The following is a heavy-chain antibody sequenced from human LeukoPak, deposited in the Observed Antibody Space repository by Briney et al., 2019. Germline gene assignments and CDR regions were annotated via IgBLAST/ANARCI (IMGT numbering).Heavy chain of an antibody. V-gene: IGHV3-30*02. Sequence: GGSLRLSYAASGFTFSSYGMHWVRQAPGKGLEWVAFIRYDGSNKYYADSVKGRFTISRDNSKNTLYLQMNSLRAEDTAVYYCAKVMSSSGVEDDAFDIWGQGTMVTVSS. CDR1: GFTFSSYG. J-gene: IGHJ3*02. CDR2: IRYDGSNK. CDR3: AKVMSSSGVEDDAFDI. D-gene: IGHD3-22*01.